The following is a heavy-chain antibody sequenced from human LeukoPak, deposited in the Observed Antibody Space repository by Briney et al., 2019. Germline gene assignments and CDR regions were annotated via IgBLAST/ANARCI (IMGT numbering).Heavy chain of an antibody. Sequence: GGSLRLSCAASGFTSSNVWMSWVRQAPGKGLEWVGRIKSKSDGGTTDYPAPVKGRFTVSRDDSKNTLYLEMNSLKTEDTGVYYCTTGAAFYDYVWGSFRPEEWGQGTLVIVSS. CDR1: GFTSSNVW. D-gene: IGHD3-16*02. CDR3: TTGAAFYDYVWGSFRPEE. J-gene: IGHJ4*02. CDR2: IKSKSDGGTT. V-gene: IGHV3-15*01.